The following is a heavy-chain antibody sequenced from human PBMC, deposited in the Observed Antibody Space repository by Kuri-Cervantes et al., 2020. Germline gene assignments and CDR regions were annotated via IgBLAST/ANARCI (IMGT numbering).Heavy chain of an antibody. D-gene: IGHD3-10*01. J-gene: IGHJ4*02. CDR1: GFTVSSNY. CDR2: LYSSGST. CDR3: ARDRPLSFGE. V-gene: IGHV3-53*01. Sequence: GESLKISCAASGFTVSSNYMSWVRQAPGKGLEWVSILYSSGSTFYADSVEGRFTISRDTSKNTVYLQMNSLGSEDTAVYYCARDRPLSFGEGGQGTLVTVSS.